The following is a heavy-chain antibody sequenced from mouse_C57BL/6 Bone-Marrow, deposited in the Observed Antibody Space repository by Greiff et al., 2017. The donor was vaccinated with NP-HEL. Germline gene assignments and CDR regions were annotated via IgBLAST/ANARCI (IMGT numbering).Heavy chain of an antibody. J-gene: IGHJ1*03. CDR2: ISDGGSYT. D-gene: IGHD2-2*01. V-gene: IGHV5-4*01. CDR1: GFTFSSYA. CDR3: ARDKGYPWYCDV. Sequence: EVQVVESGGGLVKPGGSLKLSCAASGFTFSSYAMSWVRQTPEKRLEWVATISDGGSYTNYPDNVKGRFTISRDNAKNNLYLQRSKLKSEYTAMYYCARDKGYPWYCDVWGTGTTVTVSS.